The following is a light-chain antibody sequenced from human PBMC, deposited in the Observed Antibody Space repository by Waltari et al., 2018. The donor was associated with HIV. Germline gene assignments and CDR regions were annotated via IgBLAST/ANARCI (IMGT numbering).Light chain of an antibody. CDR2: EGR. CDR3: CSYAGSSTYV. V-gene: IGLV2-23*01. J-gene: IGLJ3*02. Sequence: QSALTQPATVSASPGQSPTIPCTGTPSSGGSYNPVSWYQQHPGKAPRLMIYEGRKRPSGVSNRFSGSKSGKTASLTISGLQAEDEADYYCCSYAGSSTYVFGGGTKRTVL. CDR1: PSSGGSYNP.